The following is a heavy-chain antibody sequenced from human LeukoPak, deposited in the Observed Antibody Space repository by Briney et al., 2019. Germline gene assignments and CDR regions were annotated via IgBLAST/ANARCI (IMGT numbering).Heavy chain of an antibody. J-gene: IGHJ5*02. V-gene: IGHV1-18*01. D-gene: IGHD3-22*01. CDR3: ARSSHYYDSTPFDP. CDR1: GYTFTSYD. CDR2: ISAYNGNT. Sequence: ASVTVSCKASGYTFTSYDISWVRQAPGQGLEWMGWISAYNGNTNYAQKLQGRVTMTTATSTSTAYMELRSLRSDDTAVYYCARSSHYYDSTPFDPWGQGTLVTVSS.